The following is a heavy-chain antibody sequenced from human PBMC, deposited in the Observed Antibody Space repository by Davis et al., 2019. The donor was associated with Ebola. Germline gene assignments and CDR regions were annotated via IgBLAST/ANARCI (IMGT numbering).Heavy chain of an antibody. D-gene: IGHD3-22*01. V-gene: IGHV5-51*01. CDR2: IYPRDSDT. Sequence: GESLKISCKGSGYSFTSYWIGWVRQMPGKGLEWMGIIYPRDSDTRYSPSFQGQVTISADKSISTAYLQWSTLKASDSAIYYCARRDASGYFYSDYWGQGTLVTVSS. CDR3: ARRDASGYFYSDY. CDR1: GYSFTSYW. J-gene: IGHJ4*02.